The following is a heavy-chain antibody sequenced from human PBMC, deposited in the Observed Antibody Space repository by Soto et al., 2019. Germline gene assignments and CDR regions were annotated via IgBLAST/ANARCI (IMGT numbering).Heavy chain of an antibody. CDR2: IYYSGST. D-gene: IGHD2-2*01. J-gene: IGHJ5*02. Sequence: SETLSLTCTVSGGSISSSSYYWGWIRQPPGKGLEWIGSIYYSGSTYYNPSLKSRVTISVDTSKNQFSLKLSSVTAADTAVYYCARLGYCISTSCYGEIDPWGQGTLVTVSS. V-gene: IGHV4-39*01. CDR1: GGSISSSSYY. CDR3: ARLGYCISTSCYGEIDP.